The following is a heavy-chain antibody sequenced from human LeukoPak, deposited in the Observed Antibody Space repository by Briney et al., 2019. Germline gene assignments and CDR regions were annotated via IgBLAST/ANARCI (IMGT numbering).Heavy chain of an antibody. J-gene: IGHJ4*02. CDR3: VRDLVWDTGRVDY. V-gene: IGHV3-21*01. D-gene: IGHD3/OR15-3a*01. CDR2: ISSSSSYI. Sequence: GGSLRLSCAASGFTFSSYSMNWVRQAPGKGLEWVSSISSSSSYIYYADSVKGRFTISRDNAKNSLFLQMNSLRDEDTATYYCVRDLVWDTGRVDYWGQGTLVTVSS. CDR1: GFTFSSYS.